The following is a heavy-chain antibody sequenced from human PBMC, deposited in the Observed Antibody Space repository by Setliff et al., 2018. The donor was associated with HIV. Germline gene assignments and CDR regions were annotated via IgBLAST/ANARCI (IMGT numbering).Heavy chain of an antibody. CDR1: GGSIRSRDNY. V-gene: IGHV4-39*01. J-gene: IGHJ5*02. Sequence: SETLSLTCTVSGGSIRSRDNYWGWVRQPPGKGLEWIGHIYYSGTTYYNPSLKSRVSISVDASKNQFSLKLSSVTAADTAVYYCARLVGPYYDFWSGFQVWFDPWGQGTLVTVSS. CDR3: ARLVGPYYDFWSGFQVWFDP. D-gene: IGHD3-3*01. CDR2: IYYSGTT.